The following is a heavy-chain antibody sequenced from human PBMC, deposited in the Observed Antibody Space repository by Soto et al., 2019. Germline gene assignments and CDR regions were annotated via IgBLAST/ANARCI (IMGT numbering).Heavy chain of an antibody. CDR1: GGTFSSYA. V-gene: IGHV1-69*13. J-gene: IGHJ6*02. D-gene: IGHD3-10*01. Sequence: SVKVSCKASGGTFSSYAISWVRQAPGQGLEWMGGIIPIFGTANYAQRFQGRITITADESTSTAYMELSSLRSEDTAVYYCARGMGEGSGTRYYYYGMDVWGQGTTVTVSS. CDR3: ARGMGEGSGTRYYYYGMDV. CDR2: IIPIFGTA.